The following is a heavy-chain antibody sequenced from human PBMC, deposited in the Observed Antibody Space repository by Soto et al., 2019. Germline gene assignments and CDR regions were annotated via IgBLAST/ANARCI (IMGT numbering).Heavy chain of an antibody. CDR1: GYSFTSYW. J-gene: IGHJ6*03. CDR2: IYPGDSDT. CDR3: ARLVVQHASYYYYYCMDV. Sequence: GETLKISCKCSGYSFTSYWIGWVRQMAGKGLDWMGIIYPGDSDTRYSPSFQGQVTISADKSIITAYLQWSSLKASDTAMYYCARLVVQHASYYYYYCMDVWAKGIPDTDSS. V-gene: IGHV5-51*01. D-gene: IGHD1-1*01.